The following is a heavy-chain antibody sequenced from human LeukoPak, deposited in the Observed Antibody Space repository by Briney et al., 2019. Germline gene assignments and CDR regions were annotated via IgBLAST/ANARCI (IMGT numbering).Heavy chain of an antibody. CDR2: IRSKAYGGTT. CDR3: TTLYCSSTSCSI. CDR1: GFTFGDYA. J-gene: IGHJ4*02. Sequence: PGRSLTLSCTASGFTFGDYAMSWVRQAPGKGLEWEGFIRSKAYGGTTEYAASVKGRFTISRDDSKSIAYLQMNSLKIEDTAVYYCTTLYCSSTSCSIWGQGTLVTVSS. D-gene: IGHD2-2*01. V-gene: IGHV3-49*04.